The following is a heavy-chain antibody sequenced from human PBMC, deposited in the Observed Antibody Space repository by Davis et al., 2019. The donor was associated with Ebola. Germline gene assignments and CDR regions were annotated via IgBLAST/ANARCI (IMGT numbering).Heavy chain of an antibody. CDR2: IYYSGST. Sequence: SETLSLTCTVSGYSISSGYYWGWIRQPPGKGLEWIGSIYYSGSTYNNPSLKSRLTISVDTSKNQLSLKVSSVTAADTAVYYAAGTPDYGMDVWGKGTTVTVSS. V-gene: IGHV4-38-2*02. CDR1: GYSISSGYY. D-gene: IGHD6-13*01. CDR3: AGTPDYGMDV. J-gene: IGHJ6*04.